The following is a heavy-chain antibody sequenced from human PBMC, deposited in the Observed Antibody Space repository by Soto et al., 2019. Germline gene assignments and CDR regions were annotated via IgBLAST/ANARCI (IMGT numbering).Heavy chain of an antibody. D-gene: IGHD4-17*01. J-gene: IGHJ6*03. V-gene: IGHV5-51*01. CDR3: ARVYGDYVLVYYYYMDV. Sequence: GESLKISCKGSGYSFTSYWIGWVRQMPGKGLEWMGIIYPGDSDTRYSPSFQGQVTISADKSISTAYLQWSSLKASDTAMYYCARVYGDYVLVYYYYMDVWGKGTTVTVSS. CDR1: GYSFTSYW. CDR2: IYPGDSDT.